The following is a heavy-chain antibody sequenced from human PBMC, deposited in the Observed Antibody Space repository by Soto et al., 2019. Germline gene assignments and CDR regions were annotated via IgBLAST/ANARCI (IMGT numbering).Heavy chain of an antibody. J-gene: IGHJ5*02. CDR1: CDSIVTYY. D-gene: IGHD3-16*01. CDR3: ARESEGGDLHDWFDP. CDR2: VHYSGST. Sequence: SETVSLTCSFSCDSIVTYYWSWVRQPPGKGLEWLGFVHYSGSTQYNPSLKGRVTISVDMSKNQLSLKLRSVTAADTAVYYCARESEGGDLHDWFDPWGQGTLVTVSS. V-gene: IGHV4-59*01.